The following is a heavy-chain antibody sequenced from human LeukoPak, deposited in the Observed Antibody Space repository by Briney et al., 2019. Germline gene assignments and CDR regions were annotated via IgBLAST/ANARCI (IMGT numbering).Heavy chain of an antibody. CDR3: AREFHPYYYDSSGNAFDI. CDR1: GYTFTGYY. V-gene: IGHV1-2*02. J-gene: IGHJ3*02. Sequence: ASVKVSSKASGYTFTGYYMHWVRQAPGQGLEWMGWINPNSGGTNYAQKFQGRVTMTRDTSISTAYMELSRLRSDDTAVYYCAREFHPYYYDSSGNAFDIWGQGTMVTVSS. CDR2: INPNSGGT. D-gene: IGHD3-22*01.